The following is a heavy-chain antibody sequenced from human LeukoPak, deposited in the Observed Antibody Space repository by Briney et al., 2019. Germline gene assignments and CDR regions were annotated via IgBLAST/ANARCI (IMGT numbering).Heavy chain of an antibody. D-gene: IGHD1-20*01. J-gene: IGHJ4*02. CDR1: GGSISSYY. CDR2: IYYSGST. CDR3: AREDNLNFDY. Sequence: PSETLSLTCTVSGGSISSYYWSWIRQPPGKGLEWIGYIYYSGSTNYNPSLKSRVTISVDTSKNQFSLKLSSVTAADTAVYYCAREDNLNFDYWGQGTLVTVSS. V-gene: IGHV4-59*01.